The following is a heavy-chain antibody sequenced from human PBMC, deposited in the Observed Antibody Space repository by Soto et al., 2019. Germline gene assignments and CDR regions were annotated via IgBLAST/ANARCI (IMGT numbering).Heavy chain of an antibody. V-gene: IGHV4-31*03. Sequence: SETLSLTCTFSGVSISSGGYYWSWIRQHPGKGLEWIGYIYYSGSTYYNPSLKSRVTISVDTSKNQFSLKLSSVTAADTAVYYCATETPVVRGVRNAFDIWGQGTMVTVSS. CDR2: IYYSGST. J-gene: IGHJ3*02. CDR3: ATETPVVRGVRNAFDI. D-gene: IGHD3-10*01. CDR1: GVSISSGGYY.